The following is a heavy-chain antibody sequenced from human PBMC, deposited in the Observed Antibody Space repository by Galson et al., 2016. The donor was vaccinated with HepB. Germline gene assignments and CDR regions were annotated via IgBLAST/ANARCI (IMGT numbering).Heavy chain of an antibody. Sequence: SLRLSCAASEFTFSRYTMNWVRQAPGKGLEWVSSISSNGYYIYYADSMKGRFTISRDNAKNSLYLQMNGLRVEDTAVYYCAREGLHAPMSDTDAFDIWGQGTVVTVAS. V-gene: IGHV3-21*01. J-gene: IGHJ3*02. CDR1: EFTFSRYT. D-gene: IGHD2-2*01. CDR2: ISSNGYYI. CDR3: AREGLHAPMSDTDAFDI.